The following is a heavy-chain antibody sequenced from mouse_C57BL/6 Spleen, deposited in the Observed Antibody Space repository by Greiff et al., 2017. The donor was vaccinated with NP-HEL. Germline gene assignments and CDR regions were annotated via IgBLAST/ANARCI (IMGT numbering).Heavy chain of an antibody. V-gene: IGHV1-52*01. CDR3: ARKDYGSSYLSYWYIDV. CDR1: GYTFTSYW. D-gene: IGHD1-1*01. CDR2: IDPSDSET. J-gene: IGHJ1*03. Sequence: VQLQQPGAELVRPGSSVKLSCKASGYTFTSYWMHWVKQRPIQGLEWIGNIDPSDSETHSNEKFKGKATLTADKSSSTAYMELRSLTSEDSAVYVCARKDYGSSYLSYWYIDVWGTGTTVTVSS.